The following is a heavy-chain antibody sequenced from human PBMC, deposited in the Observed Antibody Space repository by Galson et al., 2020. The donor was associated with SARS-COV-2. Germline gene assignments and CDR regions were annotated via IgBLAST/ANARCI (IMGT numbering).Heavy chain of an antibody. CDR1: GFTFSSYE. Sequence: GGSLRLSCAASGFTFSSYEMNWVRQAPGKGLEWVSYISSSGSTIYYADSVKGRFTISRDNAKNSLYLQMNSLRAEDTAVYYCARDRRVGATYYYYGMDVWGQGTTVTVSS. D-gene: IGHD1-26*01. CDR2: ISSSGSTI. V-gene: IGHV3-48*03. J-gene: IGHJ6*02. CDR3: ARDRRVGATYYYYGMDV.